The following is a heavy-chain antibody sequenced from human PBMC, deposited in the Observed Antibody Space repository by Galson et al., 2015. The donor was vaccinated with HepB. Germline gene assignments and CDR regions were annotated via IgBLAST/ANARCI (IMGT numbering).Heavy chain of an antibody. Sequence: SVKVSCKASGGTFSTYAITWVRQAPGQGLEWMGGIIPIFGTANYAQRFQDRVTITADESTNTAYMELSSQRSDDTAVYYCAKTDAAELRWFHPWGPGTLVTVSS. CDR1: GGTFSTYA. CDR3: AKTDAAELRWFHP. D-gene: IGHD6-25*01. CDR2: IIPIFGTA. V-gene: IGHV1-69*13. J-gene: IGHJ5*02.